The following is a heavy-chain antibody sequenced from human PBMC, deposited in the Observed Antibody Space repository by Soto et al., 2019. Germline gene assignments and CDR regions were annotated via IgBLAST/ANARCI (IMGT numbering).Heavy chain of an antibody. J-gene: IGHJ1*01. Sequence: EVQLVESGGGLVQSGTSLRLSCAASGFTFSSYEMNWVRQAPGKGLEWVSYISSDETTIYYADSVKGRFTISRDNAKNSLSLQMNNLRPEDTAVYYCARVEGIVGTTTSRYFQHWGQGTLVTVSS. V-gene: IGHV3-48*03. CDR2: ISSDETTI. CDR3: ARVEGIVGTTTSRYFQH. D-gene: IGHD1-26*01. CDR1: GFTFSSYE.